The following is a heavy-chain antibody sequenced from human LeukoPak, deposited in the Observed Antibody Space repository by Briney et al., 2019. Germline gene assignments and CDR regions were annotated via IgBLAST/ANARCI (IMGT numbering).Heavy chain of an antibody. CDR2: IYYSGST. CDR1: GGSISSGGYY. V-gene: IGHV4-31*03. CDR3: ARDNVVPPKWGFDP. Sequence: SQTLSLTCTVSGGSISSGGYYWSWLRQHPGKGLEWIGYIYYSGSTYYNPSLKSRVTISVDTSKNQFSLKLSSVTAADTAVYYCARDNVVPPKWGFDPWGQGTLVTVSS. D-gene: IGHD2-2*01. J-gene: IGHJ5*02.